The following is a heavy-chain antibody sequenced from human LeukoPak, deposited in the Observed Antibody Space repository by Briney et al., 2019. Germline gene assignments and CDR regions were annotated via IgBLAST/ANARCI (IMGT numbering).Heavy chain of an antibody. V-gene: IGHV4-4*07. CDR2: IYTSGST. Sequence: NASETLSLTCTVSGGSISSYYWSWIRQPAGKGLEWIGRIYTSGSTNYNPSLKSRVTMSVDTSKNQFSLKLSSVTAADTAVYYCARAGSIWSGYYRFDPWGQGTLVTVSS. D-gene: IGHD3-3*01. CDR1: GGSISSYY. J-gene: IGHJ5*02. CDR3: ARAGSIWSGYYRFDP.